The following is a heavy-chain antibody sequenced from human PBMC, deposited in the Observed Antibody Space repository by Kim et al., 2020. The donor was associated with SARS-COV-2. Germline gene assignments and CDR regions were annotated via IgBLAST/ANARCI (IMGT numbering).Heavy chain of an antibody. D-gene: IGHD6-13*01. J-gene: IGHJ6*02. CDR1: GGSISSGGYY. CDR2: IYYSGST. V-gene: IGHV4-31*03. Sequence: SETLSLTCTVSGGSISSGGYYWSWIRQHPGKGLEWIGYIYYSGSTYYNPSLKSRVTISVDTSKNQFSLKLSSVTAADTAVYYCAREGLSSSSWYASRYYYGMDVWGQGTTVTVSS. CDR3: AREGLSSSSWYASRYYYGMDV.